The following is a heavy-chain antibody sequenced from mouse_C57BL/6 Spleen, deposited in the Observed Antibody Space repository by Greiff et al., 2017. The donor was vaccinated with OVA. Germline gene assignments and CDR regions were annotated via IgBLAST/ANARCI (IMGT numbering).Heavy chain of an antibody. D-gene: IGHD1-1*01. CDR3: ARGSFYYGSSYRYFDV. V-gene: IGHV1-85*01. CDR1: GYTFTSYD. CDR2: IYPRDGST. J-gene: IGHJ1*03. Sequence: VQLVESGPELVKPGASVKLSCKASGYTFTSYDINWVKQRPGQGLEWIGWIYPRDGSTKYNEKFKGKATLTVDTSSSAAYLELHSLTSEDSAVYFCARGSFYYGSSYRYFDVWGTGTTVTVSS.